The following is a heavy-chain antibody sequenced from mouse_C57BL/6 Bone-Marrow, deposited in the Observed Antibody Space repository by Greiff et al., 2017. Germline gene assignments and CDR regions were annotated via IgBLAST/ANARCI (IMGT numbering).Heavy chain of an antibody. CDR1: GYTFTSYW. Sequence: QVQLQQSGAELVMPGASVKLSCKASGYTFTSYWMHWVKQRPGQGLEWIGEIDPSDSYTNYNQKFKGKSTLTVDKYSSTAYMQLSSLTSEDSAVYYCARRGGSTVVAHFDVWGTGTTVTVSS. D-gene: IGHD1-1*01. CDR2: IDPSDSYT. CDR3: ARRGGSTVVAHFDV. V-gene: IGHV1-69*01. J-gene: IGHJ1*03.